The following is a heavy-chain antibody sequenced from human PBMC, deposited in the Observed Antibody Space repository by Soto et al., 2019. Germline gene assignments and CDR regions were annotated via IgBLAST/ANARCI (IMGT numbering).Heavy chain of an antibody. V-gene: IGHV3-23*01. J-gene: IGHJ5*02. D-gene: IGHD3-22*01. CDR2: ISGSGGST. CDR1: GFTFSSYA. CDR3: AKGSMIVVHTNWFDP. Sequence: GGSLRLSCAASGFTFSSYAMSWVRQAPGKGLEWVSAISGSGGSTYYADSVKGRFTISRDNSKNTLYLQMNSLRAEDTAVYYYAKGSMIVVHTNWFDPWGQGTLVTVSS.